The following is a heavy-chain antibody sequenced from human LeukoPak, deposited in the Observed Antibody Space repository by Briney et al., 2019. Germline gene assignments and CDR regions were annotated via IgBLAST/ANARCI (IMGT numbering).Heavy chain of an antibody. Sequence: GGSLRLSCAASGFTFSSYSMNWVRQAPGKGLEWVSSISSSSSYIYYADSVKGRFTISRDNAKNSLYLQMNSLRAEDTAIYYCAKDGYCSGGNCYSANDAFDIWGQGTMVTVSS. J-gene: IGHJ3*02. CDR3: AKDGYCSGGNCYSANDAFDI. CDR2: ISSSSSYI. CDR1: GFTFSSYS. D-gene: IGHD2-15*01. V-gene: IGHV3-21*04.